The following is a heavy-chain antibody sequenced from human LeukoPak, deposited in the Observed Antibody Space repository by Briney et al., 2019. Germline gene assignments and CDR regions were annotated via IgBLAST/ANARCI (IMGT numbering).Heavy chain of an antibody. CDR1: GGSISSYY. V-gene: IGHV4-4*07. J-gene: IGHJ4*02. D-gene: IGHD3-10*01. CDR2: IYSSGIT. Sequence: SETLSLTCSVSGGSISSYYWSWIRRPAGKGLEWIGRIYSSGITNYSPSLKSRVTMSVDTSKNQFSLKLTSVTAADTAVYYCARDNWGGSGNYGADWGQGTLVTVSS. CDR3: ARDNWGGSGNYGAD.